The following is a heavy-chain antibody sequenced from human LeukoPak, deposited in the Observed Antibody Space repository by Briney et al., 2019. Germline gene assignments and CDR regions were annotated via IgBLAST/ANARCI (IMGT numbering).Heavy chain of an antibody. CDR3: ARGGGAFCDKNCYRNFDH. V-gene: IGHV3-66*02. CDR2: IYSGGST. Sequence: GGSLRLSCAASGITVSSDYMSWVRQAPGKGLEWVSVIYSGGSTYYADPVKGRFTISRDSSQNTLSLQMNSLRGEDTAVYYCARGGGAFCDKNCYRNFDHWGQGALVAVSS. J-gene: IGHJ4*02. CDR1: GITVSSDY. D-gene: IGHD2-15*01.